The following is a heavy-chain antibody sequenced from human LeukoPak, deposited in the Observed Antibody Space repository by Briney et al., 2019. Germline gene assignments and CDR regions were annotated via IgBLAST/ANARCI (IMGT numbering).Heavy chain of an antibody. CDR2: ITSNSNTI. CDR3: VLGGYDSRYLGFDY. V-gene: IGHV3-48*04. J-gene: IGHJ4*02. CDR1: GFIFSTYN. D-gene: IGHD3-22*01. Sequence: PGGSLRLSCAASGFIFSTYNMNWVRQAPGKGLEWLAYITSNSNTIYYADSVKGRFTISRDNAKNSLYLQMNSLRAEDTAVYYCVLGGYDSRYLGFDYWGQGTLVTVSS.